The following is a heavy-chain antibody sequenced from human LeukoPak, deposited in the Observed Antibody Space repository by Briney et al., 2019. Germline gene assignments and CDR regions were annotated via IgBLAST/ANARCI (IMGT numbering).Heavy chain of an antibody. V-gene: IGHV3-21*01. CDR1: GFTFSSYS. D-gene: IGHD3-22*01. CDR2: ISSSSSYI. CDR3: ARGRNYYDSSGYYYEGDAFDI. J-gene: IGHJ3*02. Sequence: GGSLRLSCAASGFTFSSYSMNWVRQAPGKGLEWVSSISSSSSYIYYADSVKGRFTISRDNAKNSLYLQMNSLRAEDTAVYYCARGRNYYDSSGYYYEGDAFDIWGQGTMVTVSS.